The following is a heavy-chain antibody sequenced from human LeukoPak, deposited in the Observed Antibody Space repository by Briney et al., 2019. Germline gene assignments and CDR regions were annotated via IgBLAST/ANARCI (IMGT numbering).Heavy chain of an antibody. D-gene: IGHD3-3*01. J-gene: IGHJ3*02. CDR3: ARGERITIFGVVLPRTAFDI. CDR1: GYTFTSYA. V-gene: IGHV7-4-1*02. CDR2: INTNTGNP. Sequence: ASVKVSCKASGYTFTSYAMNWVRQAPGQGLEWMGWINTNTGNPTYAQGFTGRFVFSLDTSVSTAYLQISSLKAEDTAVYYCARGERITIFGVVLPRTAFDIWGQGTMVTVSS.